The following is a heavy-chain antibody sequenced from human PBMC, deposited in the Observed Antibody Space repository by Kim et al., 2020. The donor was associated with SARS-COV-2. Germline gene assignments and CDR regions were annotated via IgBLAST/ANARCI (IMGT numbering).Heavy chain of an antibody. CDR2: ISRSSSTI. J-gene: IGHJ6*02. D-gene: IGHD3-22*01. V-gene: IGHV3-48*02. CDR3: ARDHPRRLVVINLDYYYGRAV. CDR1: GFTFSSYS. Sequence: GGSLRLSCAASGFTFSSYSMNWVRQAPGKGLEWVSYISRSSSTIYYADSVKGRFTISRDNAKKSLYLQMNSLRDEDTAVYYCARDHPRRLVVINLDYYYGRAVWGQGTTVTVS.